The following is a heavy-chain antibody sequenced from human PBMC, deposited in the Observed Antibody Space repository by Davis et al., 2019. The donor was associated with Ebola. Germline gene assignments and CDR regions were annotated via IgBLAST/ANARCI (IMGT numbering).Heavy chain of an antibody. CDR3: ARVRNGEPDYYGVGTENYYYFGIDV. Sequence: HSQTLSLTCAISGDRVSSNNGAWTWIRQSPSRGLEWLGRTYFSSKWFTDSAMSVKSRITIKADTSKNELSLQLKSVTPEDTAVYYCARVRNGEPDYYGVGTENYYYFGIDVWGQGTTVTVSS. CDR2: TYFSSKWFT. V-gene: IGHV6-1*01. D-gene: IGHD3-10*01. J-gene: IGHJ6*02. CDR1: GDRVSSNNGA.